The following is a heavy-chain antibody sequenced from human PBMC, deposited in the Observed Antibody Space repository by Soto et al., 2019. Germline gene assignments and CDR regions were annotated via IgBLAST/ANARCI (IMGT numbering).Heavy chain of an antibody. CDR3: ARGIATGQLDP. V-gene: IGHV1-3*01. Sequence: SVKVSCKASGYTFTRYTMNWARQAPGQRLEWMGWINPDNGNTKSSQKFQDRVIITRDTSASTAYMDLSSLRSEDTAVYYCARGIATGQLDPWGQGTLVTVSS. J-gene: IGHJ5*02. CDR1: GYTFTRYT. D-gene: IGHD2-15*01. CDR2: INPDNGNT.